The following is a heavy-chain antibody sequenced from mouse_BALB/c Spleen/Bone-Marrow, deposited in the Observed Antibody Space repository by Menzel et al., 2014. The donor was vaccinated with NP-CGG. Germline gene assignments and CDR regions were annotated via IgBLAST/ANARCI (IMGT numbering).Heavy chain of an antibody. CDR3: VRDYYGP. Sequence: EVQLQQSGPSLVKPSQTLSLTCSATGDSITSGYWNWIRKFPGNKLEYMGYINYSGGTYYNPSLKSRISITRDTSKNQYYLQLNSVTTEDTATYYCVRDYYGPWGQGTTLTVSS. V-gene: IGHV3-8*02. CDR1: GDSITSGY. CDR2: INYSGGT. D-gene: IGHD1-2*01. J-gene: IGHJ2*01.